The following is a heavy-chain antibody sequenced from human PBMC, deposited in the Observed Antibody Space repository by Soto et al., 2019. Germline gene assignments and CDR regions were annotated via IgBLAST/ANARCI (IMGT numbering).Heavy chain of an antibody. V-gene: IGHV5-10-1*01. CDR1: GYSFAGYW. J-gene: IGHJ4*02. Sequence: GESLKISCKGSGYSFAGYWITWVRQKPGKGLEWMGRIDPSDSQTYYSPSFRGHVTISATKSITTVFLQWSSLRAADTAMYYCARQIYGSDTGPNFQYYFDSWGQGTPVTVSS. CDR2: IDPSDSQT. CDR3: ARQIYGSDTGPNFQYYFDS. D-gene: IGHD5-18*01.